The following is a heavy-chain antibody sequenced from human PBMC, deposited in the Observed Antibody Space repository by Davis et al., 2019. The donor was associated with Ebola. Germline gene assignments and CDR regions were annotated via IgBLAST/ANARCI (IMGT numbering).Heavy chain of an antibody. D-gene: IGHD2-2*01. CDR1: GYTFTNYY. Sequence: ASVPVSCQASGYTFTNYYIHWVRQAPGQGLEWTGIINPTPDTTRYAEKFQGSVSLTRDTSSSTAYLELTGLRSEDTAVYYCAREKETIHIAVVPAGIVAYWGQGTLVTVSS. CDR3: AREKETIHIAVVPAGIVAY. J-gene: IGHJ4*02. CDR2: INPTPDTT. V-gene: IGHV1-46*01.